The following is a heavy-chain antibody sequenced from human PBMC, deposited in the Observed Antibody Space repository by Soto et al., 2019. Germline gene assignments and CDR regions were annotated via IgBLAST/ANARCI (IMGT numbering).Heavy chain of an antibody. CDR1: GHTFRNYP. V-gene: IGHV1-3*01. Sequence: QVQLVQSGAEVKKPGASVKVSCKTSGHTFRNYPMHWVRQAPGQRLEWMGWINAGNGDTRYSQRFQGRVTITRDTSASTAYLELSSLRSEDTAVYYCATRVSVMGSLDYWGQGTLVAVSS. CDR2: INAGNGDT. CDR3: ATRVSVMGSLDY. D-gene: IGHD2-2*01. J-gene: IGHJ4*02.